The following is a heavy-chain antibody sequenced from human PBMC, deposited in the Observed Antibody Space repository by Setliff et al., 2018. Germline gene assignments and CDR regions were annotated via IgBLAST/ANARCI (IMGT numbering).Heavy chain of an antibody. D-gene: IGHD3-9*01. CDR2: INHSGST. V-gene: IGHV4-34*01. CDR1: GGSFSTYY. Sequence: PSETLSLTCAVYGGSFSTYYWIWIRQPPGKGLEWIGEINHSGSTNYNPSLKSRVTISVDTSKNQFSLKLSSVTAADTAVYYCARDSPRHYDILTGYYPGWYFDLWGRGTLVTVSS. CDR3: ARDSPRHYDILTGYYPGWYFDL. J-gene: IGHJ2*01.